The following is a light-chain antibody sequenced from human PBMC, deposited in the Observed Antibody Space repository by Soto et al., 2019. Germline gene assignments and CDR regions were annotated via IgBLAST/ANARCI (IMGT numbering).Light chain of an antibody. J-gene: IGKJ1*01. V-gene: IGKV1-5*01. CDR3: QQYNSAPWT. CDR2: DAS. Sequence: DIQMTQSPSTLPASVGDRVTITCRASQSISSWLAWYQQKPGKAPKVLIYDASSLESGVPSRFSGSGSGTEFTLTITSLQPDDFATYYCQQYNSAPWTFGQGTKV. CDR1: QSISSW.